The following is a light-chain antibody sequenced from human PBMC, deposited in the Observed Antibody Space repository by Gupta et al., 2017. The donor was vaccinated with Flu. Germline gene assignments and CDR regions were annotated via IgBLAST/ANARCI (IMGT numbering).Light chain of an antibody. Sequence: EIVLTPTPATLSLSPGERATLSCRASQSVSSSYLAWYQQKPGQAPRLLIYGASSRATGIPDRFSGSGSGTDFTLTISRLEPEDFAVYYCQQYGSSPGTFGQGTRLEIK. J-gene: IGKJ5*01. V-gene: IGKV3-20*01. CDR2: GAS. CDR3: QQYGSSPGT. CDR1: QSVSSSY.